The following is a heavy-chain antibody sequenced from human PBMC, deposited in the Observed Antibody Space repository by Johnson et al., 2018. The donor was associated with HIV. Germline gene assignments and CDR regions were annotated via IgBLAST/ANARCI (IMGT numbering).Heavy chain of an antibody. V-gene: IGHV3-66*01. CDR1: GFTVSSNY. CDR2: IYSGGST. J-gene: IGHJ3*02. D-gene: IGHD3-22*01. Sequence: VQLVESGGGFVQPGGSLRLSCAASGFTVSSNYMSWVRQAPGKGLEWVSVIYSGGSTYYADSVKGRFTISRDNSKNTLYLQMNSLRAEDTAVYYCARGTPGDYDSSGYYRGSEAFDIWGQGTMVTVSS. CDR3: ARGTPGDYDSSGYYRGSEAFDI.